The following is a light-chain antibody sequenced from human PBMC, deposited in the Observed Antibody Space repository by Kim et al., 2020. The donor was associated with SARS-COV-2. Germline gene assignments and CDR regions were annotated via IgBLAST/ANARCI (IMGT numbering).Light chain of an antibody. CDR2: EVT. CDR3: ASYSSSNTYIL. CDR1: NTDIGGYNY. V-gene: IGLV2-14*01. J-gene: IGLJ3*02. Sequence: QSALTQPASVFGSPGQSITISCTGTNTDIGGYNYVAWYQQRPGEAPKLIIYEVTSRPSGISDRFYGSKSANTASLTVSGLQPEDEALYYCASYSSSNTYILFGAGTKLTVL.